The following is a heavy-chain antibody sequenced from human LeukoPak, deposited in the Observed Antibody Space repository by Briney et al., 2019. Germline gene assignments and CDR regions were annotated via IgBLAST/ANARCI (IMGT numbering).Heavy chain of an antibody. CDR3: ARWLHFWSGYGY. J-gene: IGHJ4*02. V-gene: IGHV3-11*01. D-gene: IGHD3-3*02. Sequence: GGSLRLSCAASGFTFSDYYMSWIRQAPGKGLEWVSYISWSGSTIYYADSVKGRFTISRDNTKKSLYLQLNSLRDEDTAVYYCARWLHFWSGYGYWGQGTLVTVSS. CDR2: ISWSGSTI. CDR1: GFTFSDYY.